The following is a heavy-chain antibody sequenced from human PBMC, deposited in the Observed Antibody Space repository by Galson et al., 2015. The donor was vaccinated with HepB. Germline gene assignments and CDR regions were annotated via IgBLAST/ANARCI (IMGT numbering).Heavy chain of an antibody. J-gene: IGHJ6*02. CDR1: GYTFTSYG. CDR3: AREVKLGSPYYYYYGMDV. V-gene: IGHV1-18*04. Sequence: SVKVSCKASGYTFTSYGISWVRQAPGQGLEWMGWISAYNGNTNYAQKLQGRVTMTTDTSTSTAYMELRSLRSDDTAVYYCAREVKLGSPYYYYYGMDVWGQGTLVTVSS. D-gene: IGHD1-7*01. CDR2: ISAYNGNT.